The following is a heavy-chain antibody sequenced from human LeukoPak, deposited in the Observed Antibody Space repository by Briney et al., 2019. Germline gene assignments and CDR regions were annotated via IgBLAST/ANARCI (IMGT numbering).Heavy chain of an antibody. CDR2: MNPNSGNK. Sequence: ASVKVSCKASGYSFTNFDINWVRQATGQGLEWMGWMNPNSGNKGYAQKFQGRVTMTMNTSITTAYMELSSLRSEDTAVYYCARGPQWRGDYYYMDVWGRGTTVAVSS. CDR1: GYSFTNFD. V-gene: IGHV1-8*01. D-gene: IGHD6-19*01. CDR3: ARGPQWRGDYYYMDV. J-gene: IGHJ6*03.